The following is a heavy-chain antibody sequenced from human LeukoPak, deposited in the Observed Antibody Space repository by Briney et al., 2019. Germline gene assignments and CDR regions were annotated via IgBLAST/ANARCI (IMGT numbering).Heavy chain of an antibody. V-gene: IGHV4-38-2*01. CDR2: IRHSGTT. CDR3: ARYSLSREDFQD. J-gene: IGHJ1*01. Sequence: PSETLSLTCSVSGYSISSGYYWGWIRQPPGKGLEWIGTIRHSGTTYYNPSLKSRVAISIDSSKNQFSLRLSSVTAADTAVYFCARYSLSREDFQDWGQGTLVTVSS. D-gene: IGHD6-13*01. CDR1: GYSISSGYY.